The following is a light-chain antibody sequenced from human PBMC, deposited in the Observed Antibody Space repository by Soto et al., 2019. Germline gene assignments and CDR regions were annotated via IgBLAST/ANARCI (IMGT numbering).Light chain of an antibody. CDR2: EVS. Sequence: ALTQPPSASGSPGQSVTISCTGTSSDVGGYNYVSWYQQHPGKAPKLMIYEVSNRPSGVPDRFSGSKSGNTASLTVSGLQAEDEADYYCSSYAGRNTYVFGTGTTVTVL. CDR3: SSYAGRNTYV. CDR1: SSDVGGYNY. J-gene: IGLJ1*01. V-gene: IGLV2-8*01.